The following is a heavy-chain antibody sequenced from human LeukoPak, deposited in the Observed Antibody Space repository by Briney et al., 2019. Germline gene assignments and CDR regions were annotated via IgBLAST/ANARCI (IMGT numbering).Heavy chain of an antibody. CDR2: IYYSGST. CDR3: ARYQNSFDY. V-gene: IGHV4-59*01. Sequence: PSETLSLTCTVSGGSISSYYWSWIRQPPGKGLEWIGYIYYSGSTNYNPSLKSRVTISVDTSKNQFSLKLSSVAAADTAVYYCARYQNSFDYWGQGTLVTVSS. J-gene: IGHJ4*02. CDR1: GGSISSYY.